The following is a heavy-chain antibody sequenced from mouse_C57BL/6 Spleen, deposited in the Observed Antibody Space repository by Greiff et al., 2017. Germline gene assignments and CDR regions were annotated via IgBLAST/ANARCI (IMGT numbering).Heavy chain of an antibody. CDR1: EYEFPSHD. Sequence: DVHLVESGGGLVQPGESLKLSCESNEYEFPSHDMSWVRKTPEKRLELVAAINSDGGSTYYPDTMERRFIISRDNTKKTLYLQMSSLRSEDTALYYCASGGDYGAMDYWGQGTSVTVSS. J-gene: IGHJ4*01. V-gene: IGHV5-2*01. D-gene: IGHD2-4*01. CDR3: ASGGDYGAMDY. CDR2: INSDGGST.